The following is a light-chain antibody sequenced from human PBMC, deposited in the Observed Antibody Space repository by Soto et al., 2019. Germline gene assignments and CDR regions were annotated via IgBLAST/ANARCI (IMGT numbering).Light chain of an antibody. Sequence: QSVLTQPASVSGSPGQSNTISCTGTSSDVGGYNYVSWYQQHPGKAPKLMIYDVSNRPSGVSNRFSGPKSGNTASLTISGLQAEDEADYYCSSCTSSTYYVFGTGTKVTVL. V-gene: IGLV2-14*01. J-gene: IGLJ1*01. CDR1: SSDVGGYNY. CDR3: SSCTSSTYYV. CDR2: DVS.